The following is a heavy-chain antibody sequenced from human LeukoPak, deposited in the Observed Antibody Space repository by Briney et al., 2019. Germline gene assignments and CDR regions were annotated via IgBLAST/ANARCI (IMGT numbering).Heavy chain of an antibody. D-gene: IGHD3-10*01. V-gene: IGHV1-58*02. Sequence: GASVKVSCKASGFTFTISAMQWVRQARGQRLEWRGWIVVGSGNTNYAQTSQERDTTTRDMSTSTAYMELSSRRSVDTAAYYCGATGAQGDAFDICSEGTMVTVYS. CDR2: IVVGSGNT. CDR1: GFTFTISA. J-gene: IGHJ3*02. CDR3: GATGAQGDAFDI.